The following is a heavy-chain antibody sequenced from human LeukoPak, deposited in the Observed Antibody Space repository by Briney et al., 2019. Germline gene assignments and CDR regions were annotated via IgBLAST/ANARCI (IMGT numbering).Heavy chain of an antibody. CDR1: GFTFKSYA. V-gene: IGHV3-23*01. CDR2: ISGSGGST. J-gene: IGHJ1*01. D-gene: IGHD6-19*01. CDR3: AKDRRDSSGWPEYFQH. Sequence: PGGSLRLSCAASGFTFKSYAMSWVRQAPGKGLEWVSAISGSGGSTYYADSVKGRFTISRDNSKNTLYLQMNSLRAEDTAVYYCAKDRRDSSGWPEYFQHWGQGTLVTVSS.